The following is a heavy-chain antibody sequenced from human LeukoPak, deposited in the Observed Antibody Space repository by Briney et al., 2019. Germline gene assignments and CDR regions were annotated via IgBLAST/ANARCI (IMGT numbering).Heavy chain of an antibody. V-gene: IGHV1-46*01. D-gene: IGHD3-10*01. J-gene: IGHJ4*02. CDR3: ARRNPIYYGSGSYLDY. CDR2: INPSGGST. Sequence: ASVKVSCKASGYTFTSYYMHWVRQAPGQGLEWMGIINPSGGSTSYAQKFQGRVTMTRDTSTSTVYMELSSLRSEDTAVYYCARRNPIYYGSGSYLDYWGQGTLVTVSS. CDR1: GYTFTSYY.